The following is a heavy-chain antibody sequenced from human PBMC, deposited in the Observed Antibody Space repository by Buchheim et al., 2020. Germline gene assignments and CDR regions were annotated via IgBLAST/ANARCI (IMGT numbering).Heavy chain of an antibody. J-gene: IGHJ3*02. CDR3: AREASNYDFWSGYYPNAFDI. V-gene: IGHV4-34*01. CDR1: GGSFSGYY. Sequence: QVQLQQWGAGLLKTSETLSLTCAVYGGSFSGYYWSWIRQPPGKGLEWIGEINHSGNTNYNPSLKSRVTISVDTSKNQFSLKLTSVTAADTAVYYCAREASNYDFWSGYYPNAFDIWGQGT. D-gene: IGHD3-3*01. CDR2: INHSGNT.